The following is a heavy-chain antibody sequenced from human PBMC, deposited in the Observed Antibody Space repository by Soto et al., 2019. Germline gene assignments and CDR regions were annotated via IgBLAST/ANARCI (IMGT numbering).Heavy chain of an antibody. CDR1: GGSISSGGYY. D-gene: IGHD3-22*01. CDR3: ARDRYYYDSPYAFDI. CDR2: IYYSGST. J-gene: IGHJ3*02. V-gene: IGHV4-31*03. Sequence: QVQLQESGPGLVKPSQTLSLTCTVSGGSISSGGYYWSWIRQHPGKGLEWIGYIYYSGSTYYNPSLKSRVTISVDTSKNQLSLKLSSVTAADTAVYYCARDRYYYDSPYAFDIWGQGTMVTVSS.